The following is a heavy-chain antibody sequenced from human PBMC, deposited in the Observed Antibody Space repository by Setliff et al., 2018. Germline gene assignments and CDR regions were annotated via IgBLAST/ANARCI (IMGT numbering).Heavy chain of an antibody. Sequence: GGSLRLSCAASGFSVSTNYMTWARQAPGTGLEWVSVLYTDDSTSYADSVKGRFTISRDKSKNTVYLQMNSLRVEDTALYYCARYDGVRACDVWGQGTRGT. CDR2: LYTDDST. V-gene: IGHV3-53*01. CDR3: ARYDGVRACDV. J-gene: IGHJ3*01. D-gene: IGHD1-1*01. CDR1: GFSVSTNY.